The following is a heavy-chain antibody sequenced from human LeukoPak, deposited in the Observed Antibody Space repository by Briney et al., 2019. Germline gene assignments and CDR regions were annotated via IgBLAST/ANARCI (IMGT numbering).Heavy chain of an antibody. D-gene: IGHD6-13*01. J-gene: IGHJ4*02. CDR3: ARLSPYSSSWYYFDY. Sequence: SETLSLTCTVSGDSISSSSYYWGWIRQPPGKGLEWIGSIYYSGSTYYNPSLKSRASISLDTSKNQFSLKLSSVTAADTAVYYCARLSPYSSSWYYFDYWGQGTLVTVSS. CDR2: IYYSGST. CDR1: GDSISSSSYY. V-gene: IGHV4-39*07.